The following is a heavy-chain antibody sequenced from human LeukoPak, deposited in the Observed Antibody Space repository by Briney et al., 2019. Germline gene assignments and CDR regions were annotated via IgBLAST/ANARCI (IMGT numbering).Heavy chain of an antibody. D-gene: IGHD1-26*01. CDR2: IYHSGST. CDR1: GYSISSGYY. Sequence: PSETLSLTCTVSGYSISSGYYWGWIRQPPGKGLEWIGSIYHSGSTYYNPSLKSRVTISVDTSKNQFSLKLSSVTAADTAVYYCARRGRYSGSSYWGQGTLVTVSS. CDR3: ARRGRYSGSSY. J-gene: IGHJ4*02. V-gene: IGHV4-38-2*02.